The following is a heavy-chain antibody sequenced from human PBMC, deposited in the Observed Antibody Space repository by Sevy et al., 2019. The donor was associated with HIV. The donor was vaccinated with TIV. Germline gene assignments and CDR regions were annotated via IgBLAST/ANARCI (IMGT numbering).Heavy chain of an antibody. Sequence: ASVKVSCKASGYTFTGYYMHWVRQTPGQGLEWVGWINTLSGGTNYAQKFQGRATMTRDTSISTAYMEVTRLRSDDTAVFYWASGFSGYDLFPSGFDYWGQGTLVTVSS. CDR2: INTLSGGT. CDR3: ASGFSGYDLFPSGFDY. J-gene: IGHJ4*02. V-gene: IGHV1-2*02. CDR1: GYTFTGYY. D-gene: IGHD5-12*01.